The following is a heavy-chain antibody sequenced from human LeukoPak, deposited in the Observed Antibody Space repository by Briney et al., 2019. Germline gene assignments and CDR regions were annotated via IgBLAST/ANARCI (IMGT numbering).Heavy chain of an antibody. D-gene: IGHD2-2*01. CDR1: GYTFTSYA. V-gene: IGHV1-3*01. Sequence: ASVKVSCKASGYTFTSYAVHWVRQAPGQRLEWMGWINAGNGNTKYSQNFQGRVTITRDTSASTAYMELSSLRSEDTAVYYCARKAVVPAPFDPWGQGTLVTVSS. CDR2: INAGNGNT. J-gene: IGHJ5*02. CDR3: ARKAVVPAPFDP.